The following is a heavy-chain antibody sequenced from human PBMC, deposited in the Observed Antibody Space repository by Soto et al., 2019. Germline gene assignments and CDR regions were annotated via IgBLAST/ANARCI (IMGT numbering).Heavy chain of an antibody. D-gene: IGHD6-19*01. CDR1: GFTFSDYY. Sequence: PGGSLRLSCAASGFTFSDYYMSWIRQAPGKGLEWVSYISSSGSTIYYADSVKGRFTISRDNAKNSLYLQMNSLSADDTAVYYCASGVWSYSSEYYYYGMCVWGQVTTVTVSS. CDR3: ASGVWSYSSEYYYYGMCV. CDR2: ISSSGSTI. V-gene: IGHV3-11*01. J-gene: IGHJ6*02.